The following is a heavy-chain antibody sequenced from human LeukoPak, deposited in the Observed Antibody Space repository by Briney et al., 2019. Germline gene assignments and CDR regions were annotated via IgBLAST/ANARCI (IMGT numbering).Heavy chain of an antibody. CDR2: IYYDGNTK. D-gene: IGHD4/OR15-4a*01. CDR3: AKASTGAKAAFDY. Sequence: GGSLRLSCAASGFTFSSYGMHWVRQAPGKGLEGVAVIYYDGNTKYYVDSVKGRFTISRDNSKNTLYLQMNSLRAEDTAVYYCAKASTGAKAAFDYWGQGTLVTVSS. V-gene: IGHV3-30*18. J-gene: IGHJ4*02. CDR1: GFTFSSYG.